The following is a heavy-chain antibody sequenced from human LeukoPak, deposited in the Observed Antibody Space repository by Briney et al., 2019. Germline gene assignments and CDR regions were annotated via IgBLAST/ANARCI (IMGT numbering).Heavy chain of an antibody. D-gene: IGHD5-18*01. CDR2: INVSGGST. J-gene: IGHJ6*02. CDR1: GFTFSNHA. V-gene: IGHV3-23*01. CDR3: ARDEYSYGYYYYGMDV. Sequence: PGGSLRLSCAASGFTFSNHAMTWVRQAPGKGLEWVSTINVSGGSTFYADSVKGRFTISRDNSKNTLYLQMNSLRAEDTAVYYCARDEYSYGYYYYGMDVWGQGTTVTVSS.